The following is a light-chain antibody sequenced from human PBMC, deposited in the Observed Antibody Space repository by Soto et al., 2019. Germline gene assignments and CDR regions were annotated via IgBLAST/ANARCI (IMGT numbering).Light chain of an antibody. V-gene: IGLV2-14*01. J-gene: IGLJ1*01. CDR2: AVT. CDR3: SSYTSTSTL. Sequence: QSAVSQPASVSWSPGQAITISCTGTSSDVGGYNYVSWYQQHPGKAPKLMIYAVTDRPSGVSSRFSGSKSGNTASLTISGLQADDEAHYYCSSYTSTSTLFGTGTKVTVL. CDR1: SSDVGGYNY.